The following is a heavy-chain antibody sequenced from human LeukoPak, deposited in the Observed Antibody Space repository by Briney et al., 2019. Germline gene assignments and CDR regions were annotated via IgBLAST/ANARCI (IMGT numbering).Heavy chain of an antibody. D-gene: IGHD1-1*01. CDR2: LYNSGST. CDR1: GDSISSYY. Sequence: SETLSLTCTVSGDSISSYYWSWIRQPPGKGLEWIGYLYNSGSTNYNPSLKSRVTISVDTSKNQPSLKLTSVTAADTAVYYCARHAGTTRYYGMEVWGQGTTVTVSS. V-gene: IGHV4-59*08. CDR3: ARHAGTTRYYGMEV. J-gene: IGHJ6*02.